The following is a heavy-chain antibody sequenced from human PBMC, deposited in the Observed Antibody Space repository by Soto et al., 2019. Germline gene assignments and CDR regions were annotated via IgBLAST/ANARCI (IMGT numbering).Heavy chain of an antibody. CDR3: ARDDSGFSGSHYIDYFNY. Sequence: ASVKVSCKASGYTFIIYGISWVRQAPGQGLEWMGWINGGNGNTYYAQNFQGRVTFTRDTSTGTVYMQLSSLTSEDTAVYYCARDDSGFSGSHYIDYFNYWGQGALVTVSS. D-gene: IGHD1-26*01. V-gene: IGHV1-18*01. CDR1: GYTFIIYG. CDR2: INGGNGNT. J-gene: IGHJ4*02.